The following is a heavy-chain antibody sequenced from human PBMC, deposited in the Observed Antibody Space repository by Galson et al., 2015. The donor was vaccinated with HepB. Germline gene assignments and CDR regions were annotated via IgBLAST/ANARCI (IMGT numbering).Heavy chain of an antibody. V-gene: IGHV3-74*01. CDR1: GFTFSWCW. CDR3: VSAQRGGMDV. J-gene: IGHJ6*02. Sequence: SLRLSCAASGFTFSWCWTHWVRQAPGKGLVWVSRINGDGSTTTYADSVKGRFTISRDNAKNTLYLQMNSLRAEDTAVYYCVSAQRGGMDVWGQGTTVTVSS. CDR2: INGDGSTT.